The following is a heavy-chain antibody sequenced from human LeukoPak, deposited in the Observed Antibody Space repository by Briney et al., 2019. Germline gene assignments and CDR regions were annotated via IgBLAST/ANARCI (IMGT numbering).Heavy chain of an antibody. CDR3: ATYDSSCYYYFFDY. V-gene: IGHV3-30*04. CDR2: ISYDGSNK. D-gene: IGHD3-22*01. J-gene: IGHJ4*02. CDR1: GFTFSSYA. Sequence: GRSLTLSCAASGFTFSSYAMHWVRQAPGKGLAWVAVISYDGSNKYYADSVKGRFTISRDNSKNTLYLQMNSLRAEDTAVYYCATYDSSCYYYFFDYWGQGTLVTVSS.